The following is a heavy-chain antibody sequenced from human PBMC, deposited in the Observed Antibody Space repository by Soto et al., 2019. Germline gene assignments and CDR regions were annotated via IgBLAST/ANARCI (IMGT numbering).Heavy chain of an antibody. J-gene: IGHJ4*02. CDR3: AKDGTFRVTTRFDY. D-gene: IGHD2-21*02. CDR1: GCTFSSYA. CDR2: ISGSGGST. Sequence: EVQLLESGGGLVQPGGSLRLSCAASGCTFSSYAMSWIRQAPGKGLEWVSAISGSGGSTYYADSVKGRFTISRDNSKNTLYLQMNSLRAADTAIYYCAKDGTFRVTTRFDYWGQGTLVTVSS. V-gene: IGHV3-23*01.